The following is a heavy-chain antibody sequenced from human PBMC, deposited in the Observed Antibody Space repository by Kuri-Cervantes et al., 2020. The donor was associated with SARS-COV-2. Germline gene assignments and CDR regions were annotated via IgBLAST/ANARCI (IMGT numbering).Heavy chain of an antibody. CDR3: ARHRYSYGTPDWFDP. J-gene: IGHJ5*02. D-gene: IGHD5-18*01. V-gene: IGHV4-39*01. CDR2: IYYSGST. Sequence: SETLSLTCTVSGGSISSSSYYWGWIRQPPGKGLEWIGSIYYSGSTYYNPSLKGRVTISVDTSKNQFSLKLSSVTAADTAVYYCARHRYSYGTPDWFDPWGQGTLVTVSS. CDR1: GGSISSSSYY.